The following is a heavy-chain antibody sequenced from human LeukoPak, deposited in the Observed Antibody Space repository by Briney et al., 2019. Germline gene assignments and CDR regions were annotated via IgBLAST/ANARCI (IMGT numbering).Heavy chain of an antibody. CDR1: GGSIINRSYY. D-gene: IGHD1-1*01. CDR3: VARNGDYSYMDV. CDR2: IYYSGTT. Sequence: SETLSLTCTVSGGSIINRSYYWDWIRQPPGKGLEWIGSIYYSGTTYYDPSLKSRVTISVDASKNQFSLKLSSVTAADTAVYYCVARNGDYSYMDVWGKGTTVTVSS. V-gene: IGHV4-39*01. J-gene: IGHJ6*03.